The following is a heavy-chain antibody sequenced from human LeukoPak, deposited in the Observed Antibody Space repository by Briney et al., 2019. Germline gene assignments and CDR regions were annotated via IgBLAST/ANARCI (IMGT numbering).Heavy chain of an antibody. V-gene: IGHV3-30*02. CDR3: AKDESQSGSWYYGFADY. D-gene: IGHD6-13*01. CDR2: IEPDGTNK. Sequence: PGGSLRLSCAASGFIFSNYGMHWVRQASGKGLEWLAFIEPDGTNKYYADCVKGRFTVSRDNSKNTLSLQMNSLRAEDTALYYCAKDESQSGSWYYGFADYWGQGTLVTVSS. CDR1: GFIFSNYG. J-gene: IGHJ4*02.